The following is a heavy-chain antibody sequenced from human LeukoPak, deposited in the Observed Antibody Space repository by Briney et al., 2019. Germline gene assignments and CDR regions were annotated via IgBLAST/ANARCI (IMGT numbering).Heavy chain of an antibody. CDR3: ARVRYNWNGGYFDY. V-gene: IGHV4-34*01. D-gene: IGHD1-20*01. CDR1: GGSFSGYY. CDR2: INHSGST. J-gene: IGHJ4*02. Sequence: PSETLSLTCAVSGGSFSGYYWSWIGQPPGKGLEWIGEINHSGSTNYNPSLKSRDTISVDTSKNQFSLKLSSVTAADTAVYYCARVRYNWNGGYFDYWGQGTLVTV.